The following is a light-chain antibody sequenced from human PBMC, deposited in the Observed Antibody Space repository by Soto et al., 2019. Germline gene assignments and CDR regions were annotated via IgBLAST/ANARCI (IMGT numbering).Light chain of an antibody. Sequence: DIVLTQSPATLSLSPGDRATLSCRASQSVTSYVAWYQQKPGQAPRLLIYDASNRATGIPARFSGSGSGTEFTRTISSLEPEDFAVYYCQQRSNGPPGYTFGQGTKLEIK. CDR2: DAS. CDR3: QQRSNGPPGYT. J-gene: IGKJ2*01. CDR1: QSVTSY. V-gene: IGKV3-11*01.